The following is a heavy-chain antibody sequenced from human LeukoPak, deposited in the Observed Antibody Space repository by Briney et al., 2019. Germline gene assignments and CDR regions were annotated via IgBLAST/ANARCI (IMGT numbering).Heavy chain of an antibody. Sequence: GGSLRLSCAASGFTFSSYAMHWVRQAPGKGLEWVAVISYDGSSKYYADSVKGRFTISRDNSKNTLYLQMNSLRAEDTAVYYCAREDTAMPYGGGYFDYWGQGTLVTVSS. CDR1: GFTFSSYA. CDR2: ISYDGSSK. D-gene: IGHD5-18*01. J-gene: IGHJ4*02. V-gene: IGHV3-30-3*01. CDR3: AREDTAMPYGGGYFDY.